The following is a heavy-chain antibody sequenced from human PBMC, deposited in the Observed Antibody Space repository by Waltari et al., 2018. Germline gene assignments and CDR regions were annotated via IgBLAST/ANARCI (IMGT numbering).Heavy chain of an antibody. CDR2: NIPILDTA. Sequence: QVQLVQSGAEVKKPGSSVTVSCKASGGTFSSYAISWVRQAPGLGLEWRGRNIPILDTANYAQKVQCRVTITADKSTSTAYMGLSSLRSEDTAVYYCARDQNYYGSGSYYTTIDYWGQGTLVTVSS. CDR3: ARDQNYYGSGSYYTTIDY. J-gene: IGHJ4*02. D-gene: IGHD3-10*01. V-gene: IGHV1-69*08. CDR1: GGTFSSYA.